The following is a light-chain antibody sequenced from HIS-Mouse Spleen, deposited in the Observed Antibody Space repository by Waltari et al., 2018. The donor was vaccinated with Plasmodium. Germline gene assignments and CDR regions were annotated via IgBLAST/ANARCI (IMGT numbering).Light chain of an antibody. CDR1: ALPKKY. J-gene: IGLJ2*01. V-gene: IGLV3-10*01. Sequence: SYELTQPPSVSVSPGQTARITCSGDALPKKYAYWYQQKSGQAPVLVIYENSKRPSGFPGGSSGSSPGTMPPLTISGAQGENELAYYCDQPDGSGNQRGFGGGTKLTVL. CDR2: ENS. CDR3: DQPDGSGNQRG.